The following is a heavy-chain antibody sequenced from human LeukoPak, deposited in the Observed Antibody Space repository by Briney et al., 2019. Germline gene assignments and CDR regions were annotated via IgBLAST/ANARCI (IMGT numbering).Heavy chain of an antibody. Sequence: SETLSLTCSVSGGAIIPFYWNWIGQPAGKGLEWIGRIYSSGSTKYNPSLKSRVTMSVDTSKNQFSLKLSSGTAADTAVYYCAKDYYDSSEGWFDPWGQGTLVTVSS. CDR3: AKDYYDSSEGWFDP. CDR2: IYSSGST. V-gene: IGHV4-4*07. CDR1: GGAIIPFY. J-gene: IGHJ5*02. D-gene: IGHD3-22*01.